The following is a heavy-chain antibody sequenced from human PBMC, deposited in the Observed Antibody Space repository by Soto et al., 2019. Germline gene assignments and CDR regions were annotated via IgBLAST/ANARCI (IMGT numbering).Heavy chain of an antibody. V-gene: IGHV3-30*03. J-gene: IGHJ4*02. Sequence: GGSLRLSCVASGFTFSSYGMHWVRQAPGKGLEWVAVIAYDGSNKYYADSVKGRFTISRDNSKNRLYLQMNSLRAEDTAVYYCATMERLFDYWGQGTLVTVSS. D-gene: IGHD3-3*01. CDR3: ATMERLFDY. CDR2: IAYDGSNK. CDR1: GFTFSSYG.